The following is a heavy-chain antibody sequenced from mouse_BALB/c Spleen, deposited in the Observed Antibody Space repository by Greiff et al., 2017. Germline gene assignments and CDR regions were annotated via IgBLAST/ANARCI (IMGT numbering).Heavy chain of an antibody. Sequence: DVKLQESGPELVKPGASVKISCKASGYTFTDYNMHWVKQSHGKSLEWIGYIFPYNGGTGYNQKFKNKATLTVDNSSSTAYMELRSLTSEDSAVYYCARAMITTSFAYWGQGTLVTVSA. CDR3: ARAMITTSFAY. CDR1: GYTFTDYN. D-gene: IGHD2-4*01. J-gene: IGHJ3*01. CDR2: IFPYNGGT. V-gene: IGHV1S29*02.